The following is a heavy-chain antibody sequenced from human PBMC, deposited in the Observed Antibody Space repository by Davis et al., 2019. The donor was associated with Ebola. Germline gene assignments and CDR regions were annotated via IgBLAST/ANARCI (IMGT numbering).Heavy chain of an antibody. D-gene: IGHD3-16*02. CDR1: GFTFSSYS. V-gene: IGHV3-74*01. Sequence: HTGGSLRLSCAASGFTFSSYSMHSVRQAPGKGLVWVSRINSDGSSTSYADSVKGRFTISRDNSRNTLYLQMNSLRAEDTAVYYCAKSRGRGGWGTYRFIDYWGQGTLVTVSS. CDR3: AKSRGRGGWGTYRFIDY. CDR2: INSDGSST. J-gene: IGHJ4*02.